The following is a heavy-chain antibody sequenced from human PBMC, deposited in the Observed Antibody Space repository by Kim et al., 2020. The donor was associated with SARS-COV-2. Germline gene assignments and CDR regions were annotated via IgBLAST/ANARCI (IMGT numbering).Heavy chain of an antibody. Sequence: GGSLRLSCAASGFTFSSYGMHWVRQAPGKGLEWVAVISYDGSNKYYADSVKGRFTISRDNSKNTLYLQMNSLRAEDTAVYYCAKDRWNYPRYGMDVWGQGTTVTVSS. D-gene: IGHD1-7*01. CDR3: AKDRWNYPRYGMDV. CDR1: GFTFSSYG. J-gene: IGHJ6*02. CDR2: ISYDGSNK. V-gene: IGHV3-30*18.